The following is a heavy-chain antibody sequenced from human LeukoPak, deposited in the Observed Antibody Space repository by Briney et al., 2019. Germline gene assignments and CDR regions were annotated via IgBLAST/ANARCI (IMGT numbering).Heavy chain of an antibody. D-gene: IGHD1-26*01. CDR3: ARGSRSGSFGYFSINRYYFDY. J-gene: IGHJ4*02. V-gene: IGHV1-69*04. Sequence: GASVKVSCKASGGTFSSYAISWVRQAPGQGLEWMGRIIPILGIANYAQKFQGRVTMTRNTSISTAYMELSSLRSEDTAAYYCARGSRSGSFGYFSINRYYFDYWGQGTLVTVSP. CDR2: IIPILGIA. CDR1: GGTFSSYA.